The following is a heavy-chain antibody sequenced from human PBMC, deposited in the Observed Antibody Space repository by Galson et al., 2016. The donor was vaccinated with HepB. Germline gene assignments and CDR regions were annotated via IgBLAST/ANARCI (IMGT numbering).Heavy chain of an antibody. D-gene: IGHD6-13*01. V-gene: IGHV3-33*01. J-gene: IGHJ6*02. Sequence: SLRLSCAASGFTFSDFGMHWVRQAPGKGLEWVAVIYYDGSNKYYADSVKGRFTISRDNSKNMLYLQMNTLRAEDTAMYYCARFVPIAAPGRPLGGMDVWGQGTTVTVSS. CDR3: ARFVPIAAPGRPLGGMDV. CDR2: IYYDGSNK. CDR1: GFTFSDFG.